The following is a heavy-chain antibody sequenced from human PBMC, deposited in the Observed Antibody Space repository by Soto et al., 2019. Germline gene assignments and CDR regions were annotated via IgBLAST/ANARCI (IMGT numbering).Heavy chain of an antibody. CDR1: GFTFSSYA. CDR3: AKDRRGKQLVPGGSDY. Sequence: EVQLLESGGGLVQPGGSLRLSCAASGFTFSSYAMSWVRQAPGKGLEWVSAISGSGGSTYYADSVKGRFTISRDNSKNTLDLQMNSLRAEDTAVYYCAKDRRGKQLVPGGSDYWGQGTLVTVSS. J-gene: IGHJ4*02. V-gene: IGHV3-23*01. D-gene: IGHD6-13*01. CDR2: ISGSGGST.